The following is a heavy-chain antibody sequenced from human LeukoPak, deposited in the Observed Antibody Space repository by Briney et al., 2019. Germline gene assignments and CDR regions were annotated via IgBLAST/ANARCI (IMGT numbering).Heavy chain of an antibody. V-gene: IGHV3-21*01. D-gene: IGHD6-13*01. CDR3: ARDQSAAVRPLDY. CDR2: VSSSSSYI. J-gene: IGHJ4*02. CDR1: GFTFSSYS. Sequence: PGGSLRLSFAASGFTFSSYSMNWVRQPPGKGLEWVSSVSSSSSYIYYADSVKGRFTNSRDNAKNSLYLQMNSLRAEDTAVYYCARDQSAAVRPLDYWGQGTLVTVSS.